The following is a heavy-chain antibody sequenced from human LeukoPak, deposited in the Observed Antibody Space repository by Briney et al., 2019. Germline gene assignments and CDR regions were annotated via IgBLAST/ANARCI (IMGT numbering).Heavy chain of an antibody. Sequence: SETLSLTCTVSGGSVSSGSYYWSWIRQPPGNGLEWIGYIYYSGSTNYNPSLKSRVTISVDTSKNQFSLKLSSVTPEDTAVYYCARGPSYFQHWGQGTLVTVSS. V-gene: IGHV4-61*01. CDR1: GGSVSSGSYY. J-gene: IGHJ1*01. CDR2: IYYSGST. CDR3: ARGPSYFQH.